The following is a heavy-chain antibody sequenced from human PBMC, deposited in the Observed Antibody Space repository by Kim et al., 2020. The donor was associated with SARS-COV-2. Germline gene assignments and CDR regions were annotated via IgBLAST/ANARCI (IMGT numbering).Heavy chain of an antibody. D-gene: IGHD3-10*01. CDR1: GFTVSSNY. Sequence: GGSLRLSCAASGFTVSSNYMSWVRQAPGKGLEWVSVIYSGGSTYYEDSVKGRLTISRDNYKNTQYLLMNSLRAEDTAVYYCARDHGYYGSGSTDGFDIWGQGTMVTVSS. CDR3: ARDHGYYGSGSTDGFDI. J-gene: IGHJ3*02. V-gene: IGHV3-53*01. CDR2: IYSGGST.